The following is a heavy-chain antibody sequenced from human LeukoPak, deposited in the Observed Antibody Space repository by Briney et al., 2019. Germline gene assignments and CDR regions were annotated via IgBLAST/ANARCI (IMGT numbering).Heavy chain of an antibody. CDR2: INHSGST. CDR3: ARGRLRRLCWFDP. Sequence: TSETLSLTCAVYGGSFSGYYWSWIRRPPGKGLEWIGEINHSGSTNYNPSLKSRVTISVDTSKNQFSLKLSSVTAADTAVYYCARGRLRRLCWFDPWGQGTLVTVSS. CDR1: GGSFSGYY. J-gene: IGHJ5*02. D-gene: IGHD6-25*01. V-gene: IGHV4-34*01.